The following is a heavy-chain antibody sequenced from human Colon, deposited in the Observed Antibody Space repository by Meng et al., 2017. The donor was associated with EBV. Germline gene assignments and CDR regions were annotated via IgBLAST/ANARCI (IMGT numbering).Heavy chain of an antibody. Sequence: LASSGRGLVDPSHHLSLICTVSGGSMRSVHYDWSWVRQPPGKGLELIGYIHHRGSAYYTPSLKSRVSISVDTSKNQFSLDLNSMTAENAAVYYCASFDHIPRRNYFDYWGQGTLVTVSS. CDR2: IHHRGSA. CDR1: GGSMRSVHYD. V-gene: IGHV4-30-4*01. CDR3: ASFDHIPRRNYFDY. J-gene: IGHJ4*02. D-gene: IGHD2-21*01.